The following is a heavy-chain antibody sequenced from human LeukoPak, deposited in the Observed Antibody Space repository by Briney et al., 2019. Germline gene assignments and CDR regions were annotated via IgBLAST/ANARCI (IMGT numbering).Heavy chain of an antibody. Sequence: SETLSLTCTVSGGSISSGGYYWSWIRQHPGKGLEWIGYIYYSGSTYYNPSLKSRVTISVDTPKNQFSLKLSSVTAADTAVYYCARHTARRDYDSSGYYYAFDIWGQGTMVTVSS. CDR2: IYYSGST. CDR1: GGSISSGGYY. J-gene: IGHJ3*02. V-gene: IGHV4-31*03. D-gene: IGHD3-22*01. CDR3: ARHTARRDYDSSGYYYAFDI.